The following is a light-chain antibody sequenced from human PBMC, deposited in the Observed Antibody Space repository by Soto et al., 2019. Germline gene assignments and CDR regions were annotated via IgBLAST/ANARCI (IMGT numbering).Light chain of an antibody. J-gene: IGKJ4*01. Sequence: IVLTQSPATLSLSPGERATLSCRASETVNNYLAWYQQKPGQAPRLLIYDASNRATGIPPRFSGSGSRTDFTLTITSLKPEDFAVYYCQQRSDWLLTFGGGTKVEIK. CDR1: ETVNNY. CDR2: DAS. CDR3: QQRSDWLLT. V-gene: IGKV3-11*01.